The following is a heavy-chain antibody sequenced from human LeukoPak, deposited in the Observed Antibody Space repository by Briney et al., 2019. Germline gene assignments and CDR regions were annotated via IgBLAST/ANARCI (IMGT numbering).Heavy chain of an antibody. Sequence: GASVKVSCKASGYTFTSYGISWVRQAPGQGLEWMGWISAYNGNTNYAQKLQGRVTMTTDTSTSTAYMELRSLRSDDTAVYYCASTNSYGYPFYFDYWGQGTLVTVSS. V-gene: IGHV1-18*01. CDR2: ISAYNGNT. CDR3: ASTNSYGYPFYFDY. J-gene: IGHJ4*02. D-gene: IGHD5-18*01. CDR1: GYTFTSYG.